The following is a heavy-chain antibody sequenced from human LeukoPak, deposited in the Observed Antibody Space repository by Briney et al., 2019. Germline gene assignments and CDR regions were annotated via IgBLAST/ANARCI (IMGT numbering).Heavy chain of an antibody. D-gene: IGHD3-3*01. CDR2: ISGSGGST. CDR3: AGGPWFDP. J-gene: IGHJ5*02. V-gene: IGHV3-23*01. CDR1: GFTFSSYA. Sequence: GGSLRLSCAASGFTFSSYAMSWVRQAPGKGREWVSAISGSGGSTYYADSVKGRFTISRDNSKNKLYLQMKSLRAEDTGVYYCAGGPWFDPWGQGTLVTVSS.